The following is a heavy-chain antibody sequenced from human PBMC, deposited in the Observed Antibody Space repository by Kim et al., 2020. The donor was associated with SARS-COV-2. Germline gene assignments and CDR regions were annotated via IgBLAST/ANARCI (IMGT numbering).Heavy chain of an antibody. J-gene: IGHJ3*02. V-gene: IGHV1-69*13. CDR2: IIPIFGTA. D-gene: IGHD2-21*02. Sequence: SVKVSCKASGGTFSSYAISWVRQAPGQGLEWMGGIIPIFGTANYAQKFQGRVTITADESTSTAYMELSSLRSEDTAVYYCARPCGGDCYTPRSDAFDIWGQGTMVTVSS. CDR3: ARPCGGDCYTPRSDAFDI. CDR1: GGTFSSYA.